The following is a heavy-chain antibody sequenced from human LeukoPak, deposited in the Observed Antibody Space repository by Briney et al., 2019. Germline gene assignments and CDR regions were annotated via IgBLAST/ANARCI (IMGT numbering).Heavy chain of an antibody. CDR1: GYTFTSYG. V-gene: IGHV1-18*01. CDR2: ISAYNGNT. Sequence: ASVKVSCKASGYTFTSYGISWVRQAPGHGLEWMGWISAYNGNTNYAQKLQGRVTMTTDTSTSTAYMELRSLRSDDTAVYYCARTAYCGGDCYPYYFDYWGQGTLVTVSS. J-gene: IGHJ4*02. D-gene: IGHD2-21*02. CDR3: ARTAYCGGDCYPYYFDY.